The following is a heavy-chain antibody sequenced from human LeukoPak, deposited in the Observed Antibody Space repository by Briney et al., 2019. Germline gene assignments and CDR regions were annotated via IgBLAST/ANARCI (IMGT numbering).Heavy chain of an antibody. CDR3: ARGCGGGRSPASY. J-gene: IGHJ4*02. D-gene: IGHD3-16*01. V-gene: IGHV4-59*01. CDR2: IHYSWCT. CDR1: VCIISSYY. Sequence: PCETVPLTLTVSVCIISSYYWSWIRQPPAKGLEGIGHIHYSWCTNHNPPLNSRGPISLDTSKNQCSLKLSSVPAAGTAVYYCARGCGGGRSPASYWGQGTLVTVSS.